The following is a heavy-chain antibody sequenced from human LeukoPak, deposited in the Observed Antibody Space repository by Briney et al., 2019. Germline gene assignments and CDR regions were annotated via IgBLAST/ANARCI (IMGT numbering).Heavy chain of an antibody. CDR1: GFTFSSYS. CDR3: ARVTGLMVRGVIITSYYYMDV. V-gene: IGHV3-21*01. Sequence: GGSLRLSCAASGFTFSSYSMNWVRQAPGKGLEWVSSISSSSSYIYYADSVKGRFTISRDNAKNSLYLQMNSLRAEDTAVYYCARVTGLMVRGVIITSYYYMDVWGKGTTVTVSS. J-gene: IGHJ6*03. D-gene: IGHD3-10*01. CDR2: ISSSSSYI.